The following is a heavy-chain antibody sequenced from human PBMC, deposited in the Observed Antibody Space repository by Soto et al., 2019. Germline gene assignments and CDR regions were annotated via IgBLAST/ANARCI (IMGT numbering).Heavy chain of an antibody. CDR3: ARDQRLDSYSSPLYLYFDS. Sequence: SETLSLTCSVSVVTMSYGGYSWSWIRQSPGKGLEWLGYISHLETTNYNPSIKSRVTMSVDTSKNRFSLKLTSVTAADTAVYYCARDQRLDSYSSPLYLYFDSWGQGSLVTVSS. J-gene: IGHJ4*02. V-gene: IGHV4-30-2*06. D-gene: IGHD6-19*01. CDR2: ISHLETT. CDR1: VVTMSYGGYS.